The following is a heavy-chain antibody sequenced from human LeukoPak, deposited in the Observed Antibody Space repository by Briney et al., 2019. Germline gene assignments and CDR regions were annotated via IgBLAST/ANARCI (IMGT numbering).Heavy chain of an antibody. CDR2: ISGSGDYT. V-gene: IGHV3-21*01. J-gene: IGHJ3*02. Sequence: GGSLRRSCAASGFTFSSYWMSWVRQAPGKGLVGVSVISGSGDYTYHAQSVKGRFTISRDNAKNSLYLQMSSLRAEDTAVYYCARRGWNDGDAFDIWGQGTMVTVSS. CDR1: GFTFSSYW. CDR3: ARRGWNDGDAFDI. D-gene: IGHD1-1*01.